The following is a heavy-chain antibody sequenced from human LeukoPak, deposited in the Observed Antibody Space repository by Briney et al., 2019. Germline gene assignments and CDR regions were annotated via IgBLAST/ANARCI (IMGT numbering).Heavy chain of an antibody. D-gene: IGHD3-10*01. CDR2: INHSGST. CDR3: ARGSLRSYYYGSGSPSVWFDP. J-gene: IGHJ5*02. Sequence: SETLSLTCAVYGGSFSGYYWSWIRQPPGKGLEWIGEINHSGSTNYNPSLKSRVTISVDTSKNQFSLKLSSVTAADTAVYYCARGSLRSYYYGSGSPSVWFDPWGQGTLVTVS. V-gene: IGHV4-34*01. CDR1: GGSFSGYY.